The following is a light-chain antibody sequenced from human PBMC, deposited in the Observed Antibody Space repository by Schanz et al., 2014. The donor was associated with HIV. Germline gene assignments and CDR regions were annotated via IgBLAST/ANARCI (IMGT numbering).Light chain of an antibody. Sequence: QSVLTQPPSVSAAPGQRVTISCTGTSSDVGSYNYVSWYQQHPGKAPKLMIYEVIKRPSGVSNRFSGSKSGNTASLTISGLQAEDEGDYYCCSYSRVGTPHYVFGTGTKLTVL. CDR3: CSYSRVGTPHYV. CDR2: EVI. V-gene: IGLV2-14*01. CDR1: SSDVGSYNY. J-gene: IGLJ1*01.